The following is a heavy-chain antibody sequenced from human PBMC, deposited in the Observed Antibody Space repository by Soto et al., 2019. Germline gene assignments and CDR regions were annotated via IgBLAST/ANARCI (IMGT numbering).Heavy chain of an antibody. CDR3: AKGITDTGGYYYYSMDV. D-gene: IGHD3-16*01. V-gene: IGHV3-33*06. CDR2: IWYDGSKT. J-gene: IGHJ6*02. Sequence: GGSLRLSCAASGFTFSSYGFHWVRQAPGKGLEWVAVIWYDGSKTYYVESVKGRFTISRDNSKNTLYLQMNSLRAEDTAVYYCAKGITDTGGYYYYSMDVWGQGTAVTVSS. CDR1: GFTFSSYG.